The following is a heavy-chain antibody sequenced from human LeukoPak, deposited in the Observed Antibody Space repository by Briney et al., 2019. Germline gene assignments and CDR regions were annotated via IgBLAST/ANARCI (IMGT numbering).Heavy chain of an antibody. D-gene: IGHD1-26*01. J-gene: IGHJ4*02. CDR1: GYTFTDYY. CDR3: ASDGSRSPLYYFDY. CDR2: ITPNSGDT. Sequence: ASVKVSCKASGYTFTDYYIHWVRQAPGQGLEWMGWITPNSGDTNYAQKFQGWVTMTRATSISTAYMELNRLTSDDTAVYYCASDGSRSPLYYFDYWGQGTLVTVSS. V-gene: IGHV1-2*04.